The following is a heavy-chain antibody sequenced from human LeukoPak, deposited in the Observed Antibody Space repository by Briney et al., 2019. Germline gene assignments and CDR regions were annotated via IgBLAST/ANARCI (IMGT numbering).Heavy chain of an antibody. D-gene: IGHD2-2*01. J-gene: IGHJ3*02. CDR2: FDPEDGET. CDR1: GYTLTELS. Sequence: ASVKVSCKVSGYTLTELSMHWVRQAPGKGLEWMGGFDPEDGETIYAQKFQGRVTMTEDTSTDTAYMELSSLRSEDTAVYYCATLPPLVPAGPADAFEIWGQGTMVTVSS. V-gene: IGHV1-24*01. CDR3: ATLPPLVPAGPADAFEI.